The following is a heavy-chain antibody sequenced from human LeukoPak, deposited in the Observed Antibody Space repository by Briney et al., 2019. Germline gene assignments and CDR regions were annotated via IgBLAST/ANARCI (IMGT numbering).Heavy chain of an antibody. J-gene: IGHJ4*02. CDR3: ARRLGYYFDY. D-gene: IGHD5-12*01. Sequence: GGSLRLSCAASGFTFSTSVIHWVRQAPGKGLEWVAVIWYDGSNEYYADSVKGRFTIPRDNSKNTLYLQMNSLRAEDTAVYYCARRLGYYFDYWGQGTLVTVSS. V-gene: IGHV3-33*01. CDR1: GFTFSTSV. CDR2: IWYDGSNE.